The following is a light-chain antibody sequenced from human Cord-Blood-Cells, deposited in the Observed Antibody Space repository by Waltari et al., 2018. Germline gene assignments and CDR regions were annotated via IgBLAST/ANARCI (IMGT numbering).Light chain of an antibody. CDR2: LGS. Sequence: DIVMTQSPLSLPVTPGEPASISCRSSQSRLHSNGYNYLDWYLQKPGQSPQLLIYLGSNRASGVPDRFSGSGSGTDCTLKISRVEAEDVGVYYCMQALQTPLTFGGGTKVEIK. J-gene: IGKJ4*01. V-gene: IGKV2-28*01. CDR1: QSRLHSNGYNY. CDR3: MQALQTPLT.